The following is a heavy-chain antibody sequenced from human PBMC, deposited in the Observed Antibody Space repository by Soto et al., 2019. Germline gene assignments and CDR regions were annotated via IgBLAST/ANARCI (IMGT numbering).Heavy chain of an antibody. J-gene: IGHJ5*02. CDR1: VSDITTYY. Sequence: SESLSLTCTVSVSDITTYYWSWLRQSPGKGLEWIGHIYDTGSTTYNPSLKSRVTISVDTSNKQFSLRLTSVTAVDTAVYYCARCPIDHNWFDPWGQGTLVTVSS. CDR3: ARCPIDHNWFDP. V-gene: IGHV4-59*01. D-gene: IGHD3-9*01. CDR2: IYDTGST.